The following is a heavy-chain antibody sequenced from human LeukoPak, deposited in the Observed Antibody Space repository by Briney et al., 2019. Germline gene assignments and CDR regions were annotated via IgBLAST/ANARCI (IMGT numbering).Heavy chain of an antibody. CDR1: GVSISNHY. CDR2: IYYTGNT. Sequence: PSETLSLTCTVSGVSISNHYSSWIRQPPGKGLEWIGYIYYTGNTNYNPSLKSRVTISEDASKNQVSLKLSSVTAADTAVYYCVRHSRVVAFDYWGQGNLVTVSS. D-gene: IGHD2-15*01. J-gene: IGHJ4*02. V-gene: IGHV4-59*08. CDR3: VRHSRVVAFDY.